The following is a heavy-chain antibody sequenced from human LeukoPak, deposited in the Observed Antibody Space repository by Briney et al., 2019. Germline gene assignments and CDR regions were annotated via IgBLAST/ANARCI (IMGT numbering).Heavy chain of an antibody. CDR2: INHSGST. CDR1: GGSISSSSYY. CDR3: ARGLILWFGELSWFDP. V-gene: IGHV4-39*07. D-gene: IGHD3-10*01. J-gene: IGHJ5*02. Sequence: PSETLSLTCTVSGGSISSSSYYWSWIRQPPGKGLEWIGEINHSGSTNYNPSLKSRVTISVDTSKNQFSLKLSSVTAADTAVYYCARGLILWFGELSWFDPWGQGTLVTVSS.